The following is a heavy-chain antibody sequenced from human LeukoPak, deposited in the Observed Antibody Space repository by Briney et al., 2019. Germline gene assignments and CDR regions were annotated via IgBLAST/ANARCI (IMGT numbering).Heavy chain of an antibody. CDR2: IIPILGIA. D-gene: IGHD7-27*01. V-gene: IGHV1-69*04. Sequence: ASVKVSCKASGYTFTSYAMNWVRQAPGQGLEWMGRIIPILGIANYAQKFQGRVTITADKSTSTAYMELSSLRSEDTAVYYCARQLGMTLDYWGQGTLVTVSS. J-gene: IGHJ4*02. CDR3: ARQLGMTLDY. CDR1: GYTFTSYA.